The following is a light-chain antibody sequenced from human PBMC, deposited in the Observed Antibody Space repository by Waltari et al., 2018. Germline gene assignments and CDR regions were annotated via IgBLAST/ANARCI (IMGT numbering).Light chain of an antibody. CDR3: QQYTSYPWT. V-gene: IGKV1-5*03. J-gene: IGKJ1*01. CDR2: KAS. CDR1: PSISSW. Sequence: DIQMTQSPSTLSASVGDRVTITCRASPSISSWLAWYQQQPGKAPKLLIYKASSLESGGPSRFSGSGSGTEFTLTISSLQPDDFAIYYCQQYTSYPWTFGQGTKVEIK.